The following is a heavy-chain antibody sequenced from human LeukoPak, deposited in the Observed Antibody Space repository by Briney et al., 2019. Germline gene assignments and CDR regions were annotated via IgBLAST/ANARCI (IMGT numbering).Heavy chain of an antibody. CDR1: GGSFSGYY. CDR3: ARGSRLPLDY. Sequence: PSETLSLTCAVYGGSFSGYYWSWIRQPPGRGLEWIGEIDHGGSTNFNPSLKSRVTISVDTSKKQFSLKLSSVTAADTAVYYCARGSRLPLDYWGQGTLVTVSS. CDR2: IDHGGST. D-gene: IGHD5-18*01. V-gene: IGHV4-34*01. J-gene: IGHJ4*02.